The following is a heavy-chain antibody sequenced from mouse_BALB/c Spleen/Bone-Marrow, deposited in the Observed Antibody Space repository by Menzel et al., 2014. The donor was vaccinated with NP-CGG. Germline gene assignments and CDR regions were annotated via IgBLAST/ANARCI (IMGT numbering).Heavy chain of an antibody. CDR2: IYPGDGET. J-gene: IGHJ2*01. CDR1: GYPFSSYW. V-gene: IGHV1-80*01. CDR3: ARKYGDY. D-gene: IGHD2-10*02. Sequence: VQLQQSGAELVRPGSSVKISCKASGYPFSSYWMNWVKQRPGQGLEWIGQIYPGDGETNYNGKFKGNATLTADKSSSTAYMQLISLTPEDSAVYSCARKYGDYWGQGTTLAVSS.